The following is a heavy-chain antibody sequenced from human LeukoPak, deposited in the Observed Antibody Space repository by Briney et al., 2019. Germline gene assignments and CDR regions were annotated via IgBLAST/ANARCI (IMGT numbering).Heavy chain of an antibody. CDR2: ISYDGSNK. Sequence: GGSLRLSCAASGFTFSSYAMHWVRQAPGKGLGWVAVISYDGSNKYYADSVKGRFTISRDNSKNTLYLQMNSLRAEDTAVYYCARGMMATSDYYYGIDAWGKGTPVTVSS. J-gene: IGHJ6*04. CDR1: GFTFSSYA. V-gene: IGHV3-30*04. D-gene: IGHD5-24*01. CDR3: ARGMMATSDYYYGIDA.